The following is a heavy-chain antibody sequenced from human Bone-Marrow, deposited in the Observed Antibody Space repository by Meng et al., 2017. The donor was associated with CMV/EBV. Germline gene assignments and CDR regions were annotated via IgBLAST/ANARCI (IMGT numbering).Heavy chain of an antibody. CDR3: TSGRST. Sequence: GESLKISCVASGFTFSNTWMNWVRQAPGKGLEWVGRLRSKSDRGTTDYAAPVGGRFSISWDDSENTLFLQMHSLKTEDTAVYYCTSGRSTWDQGTLITFSS. J-gene: IGHJ4*02. D-gene: IGHD5-24*01. CDR1: GFTFSNTW. CDR2: LRSKSDRGTT. V-gene: IGHV3-15*01.